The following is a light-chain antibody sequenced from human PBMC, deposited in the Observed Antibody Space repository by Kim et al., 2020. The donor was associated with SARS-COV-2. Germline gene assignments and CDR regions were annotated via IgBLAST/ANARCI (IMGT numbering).Light chain of an antibody. CDR1: QSVISSY. V-gene: IGKV3-20*01. Sequence: SPGERATLSCRASQSVISSYLAWYQQKPGQAPRLLIYGASTRATGIPDRFSGSGSGTDFTLTVSRVEPEDFAIYYCQRYGNSPWTFGQGTKVDIK. CDR2: GAS. J-gene: IGKJ1*01. CDR3: QRYGNSPWT.